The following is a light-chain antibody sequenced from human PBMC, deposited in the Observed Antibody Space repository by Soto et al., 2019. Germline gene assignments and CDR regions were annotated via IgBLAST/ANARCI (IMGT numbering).Light chain of an antibody. J-gene: IGKJ1*01. CDR1: QSVSSF. Sequence: DILLTQSPATLSLSAGERATLSCRASQSVSSFLAWYQQKPGKAPRLLIYGASTRASGIPSRFSGSGSGTDFTLIISSLQSDDSAVYYCQQYNSWLWTFGQGTKVDIK. V-gene: IGKV3-15*01. CDR2: GAS. CDR3: QQYNSWLWT.